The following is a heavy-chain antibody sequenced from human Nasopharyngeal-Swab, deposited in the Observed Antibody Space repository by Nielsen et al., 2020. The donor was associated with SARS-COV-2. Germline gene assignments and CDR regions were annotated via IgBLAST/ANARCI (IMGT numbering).Heavy chain of an antibody. CDR3: AFIVGASTDY. CDR2: ISGSGGST. J-gene: IGHJ4*02. CDR1: GFTFSSYA. Sequence: GESLKISCAASGFTFSSYAMSWVRQAPGKGLEWVSAISGSGGSTYYADSVKGRFTISRDNSKNTLYLQMNSLRAEDTAVYYCAFIVGASTDYWGQGTLVTVSS. D-gene: IGHD1-26*01. V-gene: IGHV3-23*01.